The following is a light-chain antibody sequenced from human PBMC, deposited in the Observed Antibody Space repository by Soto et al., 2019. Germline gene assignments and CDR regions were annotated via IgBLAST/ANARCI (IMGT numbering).Light chain of an antibody. Sequence: DIQMTQAPSSLSASVGDRVTITCRASQSISSYLNWYQQKPGKAPKLLIYAASSLQSGVPSRFSGIGSGTDFTLTISSLHPEDFATYYCHQSYSTLWTFGQGTKVEI. CDR1: QSISSY. CDR3: HQSYSTLWT. J-gene: IGKJ1*01. CDR2: AAS. V-gene: IGKV1-39*01.